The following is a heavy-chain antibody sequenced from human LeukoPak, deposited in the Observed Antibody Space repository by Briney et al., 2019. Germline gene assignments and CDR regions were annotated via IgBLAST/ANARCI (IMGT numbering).Heavy chain of an antibody. V-gene: IGHV3-23*01. Sequence: GGSLRLSCAASGFTFSSYAMSWVRQAPGKGLEWVSAISGSGGSTYYADSVKGRFTISRANSKNTLYLQMNSLRAEDTAVYYCAKEGYCSSTSCSDFDYWGQGTLVTVSS. D-gene: IGHD2-2*01. J-gene: IGHJ4*02. CDR3: AKEGYCSSTSCSDFDY. CDR2: ISGSGGST. CDR1: GFTFSSYA.